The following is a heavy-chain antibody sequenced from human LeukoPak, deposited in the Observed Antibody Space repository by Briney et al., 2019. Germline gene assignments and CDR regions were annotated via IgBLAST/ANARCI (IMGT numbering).Heavy chain of an antibody. CDR2: MNPNSGNT. CDR3: ARGLAVVRDYYYYGMDV. D-gene: IGHD2-15*01. CDR1: GYTFTSYD. Sequence: ASVKVSCKASGYTFTSYDINWVRQATGQGLEWMGWMNPNSGNTGYAQKFQGRVTMTRNTSISTAYMELSSLRSEDTAVYYCARGLAVVRDYYYYGMDVCGQGTTVTVSS. J-gene: IGHJ6*02. V-gene: IGHV1-8*01.